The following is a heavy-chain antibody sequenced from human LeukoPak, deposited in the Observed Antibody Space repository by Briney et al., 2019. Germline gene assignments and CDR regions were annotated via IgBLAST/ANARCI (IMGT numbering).Heavy chain of an antibody. D-gene: IGHD1-26*01. CDR3: ASGEGASRYYYYGMDV. J-gene: IGHJ6*02. V-gene: IGHV7-4-1*02. CDR1: GYTFTSYA. Sequence: ASVKVSCKASGYTFTSYAMNWVRQAPGQGLEWMGWINTNTGNPTYAQGFTGRFVFSLDTSVSTAYLQISSLKAEDTAVYYCASGEGASRYYYYGMDVWGQGTTVTVSS. CDR2: INTNTGNP.